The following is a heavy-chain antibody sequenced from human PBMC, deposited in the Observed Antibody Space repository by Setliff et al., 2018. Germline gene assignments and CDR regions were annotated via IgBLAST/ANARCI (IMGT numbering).Heavy chain of an antibody. Sequence: GASVKVSCKASGYTFTSYGISWVRQAPGQGLEWMGRIIPIFGTANYAQKFQGRVTITADKSTSTAYMELSSLRSEDTAVYYCARAPSSTVINWFDPWGQGTLVTVSS. CDR3: ARAPSSTVINWFDP. CDR1: GYTFTSYG. D-gene: IGHD3-22*01. CDR2: IIPIFGTA. V-gene: IGHV1-69*06. J-gene: IGHJ5*02.